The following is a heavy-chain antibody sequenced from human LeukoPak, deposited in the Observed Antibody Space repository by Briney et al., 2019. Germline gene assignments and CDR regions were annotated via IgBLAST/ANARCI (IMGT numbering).Heavy chain of an antibody. J-gene: IGHJ4*02. Sequence: SETLSLTCTVSGGSISSSSYYWGWIRQPPGKGLEWIGSIYYSGSTYYNPSLKSRVTISVDTSKNPFSLKLSSVTAADTAVYYCARRSTMVRGVIINWGQGTLVTVSS. CDR2: IYYSGST. D-gene: IGHD3-10*01. CDR3: ARRSTMVRGVIIN. CDR1: GGSISSSSYY. V-gene: IGHV4-39*01.